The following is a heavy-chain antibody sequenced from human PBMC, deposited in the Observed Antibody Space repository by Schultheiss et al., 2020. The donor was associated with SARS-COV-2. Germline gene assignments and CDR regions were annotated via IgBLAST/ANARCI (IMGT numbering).Heavy chain of an antibody. J-gene: IGHJ5*02. CDR2: INHSGST. Sequence: GSLRLSCAVYGGSFSGYYWSWIRQPPGKGLEWIGEINHSGSTNYNPSRKSRVTISVDTSKNQFSLKLSSVTAADTAVYYCARRGGFSYYYDSSGLNWFDPWGQGTLVTVSS. CDR3: ARRGGFSYYYDSSGLNWFDP. D-gene: IGHD3-22*01. V-gene: IGHV4-34*01. CDR1: GGSFSGYY.